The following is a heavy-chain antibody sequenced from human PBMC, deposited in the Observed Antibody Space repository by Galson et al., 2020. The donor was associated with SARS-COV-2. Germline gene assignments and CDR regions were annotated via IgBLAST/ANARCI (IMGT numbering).Heavy chain of an antibody. Sequence: ASETLSLTCTVSGGSISPHYWSWIRQPPGNGLEWLGYIYYSGSTNYNPSLQSRLTIPMDRSKNQFSLRLSSVTAADTAVYYCARFRGGFDIWGQGTTVSVSS. CDR3: ARFRGGFDI. CDR2: IYYSGST. V-gene: IGHV4-59*08. CDR1: GGSISPHY. D-gene: IGHD3-10*01. J-gene: IGHJ3*02.